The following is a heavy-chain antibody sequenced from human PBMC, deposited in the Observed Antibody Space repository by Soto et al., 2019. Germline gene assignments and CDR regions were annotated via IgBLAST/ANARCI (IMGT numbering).Heavy chain of an antibody. D-gene: IGHD3-9*01. Sequence: ASVKVSCKASGYTFTNYPMHWVRQAPGQGPEWLGGIIPIFGKANYAQKFQGRVTITADESTSTAYMELSSLRSEDTAVYYCARESDILTGFPMDVWGQGTTVTVSS. J-gene: IGHJ6*02. V-gene: IGHV1-69*13. CDR2: IIPIFGKA. CDR3: ARESDILTGFPMDV. CDR1: GYTFTNYP.